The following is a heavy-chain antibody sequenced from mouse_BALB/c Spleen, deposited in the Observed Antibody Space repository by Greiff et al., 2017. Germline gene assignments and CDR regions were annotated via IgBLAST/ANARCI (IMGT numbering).Heavy chain of an antibody. Sequence: VQLQQSGAELVKPGASVKLSCTASGFNIKDTYMHWVKQRPEQGLEWIGRIDPANGNTKYDPKFQGKATITADTSSNTAYLQLSSLTSEDTAVFYCDAYYGNPWFAYWGRGTLGTVSA. CDR1: GFNIKDTY. J-gene: IGHJ3*01. V-gene: IGHV14-3*02. CDR3: DAYYGNPWFAY. D-gene: IGHD2-10*01. CDR2: IDPANGNT.